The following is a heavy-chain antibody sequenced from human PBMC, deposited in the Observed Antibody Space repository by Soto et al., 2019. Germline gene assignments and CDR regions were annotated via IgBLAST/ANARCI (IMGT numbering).Heavy chain of an antibody. Sequence: EVQLVESGGGLVQPGGSLRLSCAASGFSFSTYNMNWVRQAPGKGLEWVSYISSSSSTIYYADSVKGRFTISRDNAKNSLYLQMNSLRDEATAVYFCARSPITTIVAALSDYWGQGTLVTVSS. CDR2: ISSSSSTI. V-gene: IGHV3-48*02. J-gene: IGHJ4*02. D-gene: IGHD3-22*01. CDR3: ARSPITTIVAALSDY. CDR1: GFSFSTYN.